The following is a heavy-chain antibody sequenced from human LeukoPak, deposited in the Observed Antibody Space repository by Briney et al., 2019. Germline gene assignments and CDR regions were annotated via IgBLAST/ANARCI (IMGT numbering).Heavy chain of an antibody. CDR1: GFTFSSYS. J-gene: IGHJ4*02. CDR3: ARESLWFGELLGG. D-gene: IGHD3-10*01. CDR2: ISSSSSYI. Sequence: GGSLRLSCAASGFTFSSYSMNWVRQAPGKGLEWVSSISSSSSYIYYADSVKGRFTISRDNAKNSLYLQMNSLRAEDTAAYYCARESLWFGELLGGWGQGTLVTVSS. V-gene: IGHV3-21*01.